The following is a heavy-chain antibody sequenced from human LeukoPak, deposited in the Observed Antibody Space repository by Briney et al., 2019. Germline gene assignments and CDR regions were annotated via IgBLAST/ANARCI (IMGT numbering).Heavy chain of an antibody. Sequence: GGSLRLSCAPSGFTFSIYAMTCVRQAPGEGLEWVSAFSATDGRTQYAESVKGRFTIFRDNSKNRLYLQMNSLRAEDTGVYYCAKARIAAAGTGALDVWGQGTMVTVSS. D-gene: IGHD6-13*01. CDR3: AKARIAAAGTGALDV. V-gene: IGHV3-23*01. CDR1: GFTFSIYA. J-gene: IGHJ3*01. CDR2: FSATDGRT.